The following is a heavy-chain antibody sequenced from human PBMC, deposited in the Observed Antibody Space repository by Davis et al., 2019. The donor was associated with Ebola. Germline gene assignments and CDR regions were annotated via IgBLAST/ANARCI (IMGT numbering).Heavy chain of an antibody. Sequence: ASVKVSCKASGYTFTGYYMHWVRQAPGQGLEWMGWINPNSGGTNYAQKFQGRVTITRDTSASTAYMELSSLRSEDAAVYYCALLKAGTTFAFDIWGQGTMVTVSS. D-gene: IGHD1-7*01. CDR3: ALLKAGTTFAFDI. CDR1: GYTFTGYY. J-gene: IGHJ3*02. V-gene: IGHV1-2*02. CDR2: INPNSGGT.